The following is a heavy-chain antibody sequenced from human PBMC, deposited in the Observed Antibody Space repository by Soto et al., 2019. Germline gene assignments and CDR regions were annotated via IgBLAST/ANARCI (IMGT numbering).Heavy chain of an antibody. J-gene: IGHJ6*03. Sequence: ASVKVSCKASGYTFTSYDINWVRQATGQGLEWMGWMNPNSGNTGYAQKFQGRVTMTRNTSISTAYMELSSLRSEDTAVYYCARGVLEYIITMVRGVAQERYYYYYYMDVWGKWTTVTVSS. D-gene: IGHD3-10*01. CDR3: ARGVLEYIITMVRGVAQERYYYYYYMDV. CDR1: GYTFTSYD. CDR2: MNPNSGNT. V-gene: IGHV1-8*01.